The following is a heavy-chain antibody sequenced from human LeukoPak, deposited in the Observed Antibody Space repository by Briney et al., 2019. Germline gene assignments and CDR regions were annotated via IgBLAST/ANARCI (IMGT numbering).Heavy chain of an antibody. CDR2: ITLSSSSI. J-gene: IGHJ5*02. CDR3: AKAYSGSYLANWFDP. D-gene: IGHD1-26*01. V-gene: IGHV3-48*04. CDR1: GFNFNNYN. Sequence: GGSLRLSRAASGFNFNNYNMNWVRQAPGKGLEWVSYITLSSSSIYYADSVKGRFTISRDNAKNSLYLQMNSLRAEDTALYYCAKAYSGSYLANWFDPWGQGTLVTVSS.